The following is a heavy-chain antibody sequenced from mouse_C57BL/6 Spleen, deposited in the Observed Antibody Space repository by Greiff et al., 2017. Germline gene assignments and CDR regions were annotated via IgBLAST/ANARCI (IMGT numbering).Heavy chain of an antibody. CDR1: GFSLTSYG. CDR2: IWSGGST. J-gene: IGHJ2*01. CDR3: ARKGDYGSSYYFDY. D-gene: IGHD1-1*01. Sequence: QVQLQQSGPGLVQPSQSLSITCTVSGFSLTSYGVHWVRQSPGKGLEWLGVIWSGGSTDYNAAFISRLSISKDNSKSQVFFKMNSLQADDTAIYYCARKGDYGSSYYFDYWGQGTTLTVSS. V-gene: IGHV2-2*01.